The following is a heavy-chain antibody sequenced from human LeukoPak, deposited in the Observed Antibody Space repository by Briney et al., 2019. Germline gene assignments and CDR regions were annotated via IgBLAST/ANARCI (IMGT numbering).Heavy chain of an antibody. CDR2: INPNSGGT. D-gene: IGHD5-18*01. Sequence: ASVKVSCKASGYTFTGYYMHWVRQAPGQGFEWMGWINPNSGGTNYAQKFQGRVTMTRDTSISTAYMELSRLRSDDTAVYYCARDLGYSYGWYYFDYWGQGTLVTVSS. CDR1: GYTFTGYY. V-gene: IGHV1-2*02. CDR3: ARDLGYSYGWYYFDY. J-gene: IGHJ4*02.